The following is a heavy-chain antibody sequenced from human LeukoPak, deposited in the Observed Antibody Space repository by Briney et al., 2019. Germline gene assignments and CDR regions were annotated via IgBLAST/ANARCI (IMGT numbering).Heavy chain of an antibody. J-gene: IGHJ5*02. V-gene: IGHV3-20*04. CDR1: GFTFGDYG. CDR2: INWNGGST. Sequence: PGGSLRLSCAASGFTFGDYGMSWARQAPGKGLEWVSGINWNGGSTGYADSVKGRFTISRDNAKNSLYLQMNSLRAEDTAFYYCAAQGYCSDGSCSWGQGTLVTVSS. D-gene: IGHD2-15*01. CDR3: AAQGYCSDGSCS.